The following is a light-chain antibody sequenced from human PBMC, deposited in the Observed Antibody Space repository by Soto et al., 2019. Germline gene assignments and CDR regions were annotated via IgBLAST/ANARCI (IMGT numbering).Light chain of an antibody. Sequence: QSALTQPSSASGSPGQSVTISCTGTSSDVGGYKYVSWYQQHPDKAPKLMIFEVNKRPSGVPDRFSGSKSGNTASLTVSGLQAEDEADYYCSSYAGINNLGVFGTGTKVTVL. CDR1: SSDVGGYKY. CDR2: EVN. J-gene: IGLJ1*01. CDR3: SSYAGINNLGV. V-gene: IGLV2-8*01.